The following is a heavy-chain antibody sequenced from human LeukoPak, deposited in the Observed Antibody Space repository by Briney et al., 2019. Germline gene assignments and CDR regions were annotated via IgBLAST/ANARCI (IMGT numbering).Heavy chain of an antibody. J-gene: IGHJ4*02. V-gene: IGHV4-4*07. CDR1: GGSISSYY. CDR3: ARVGCSGGSCYDHYFDY. Sequence: PSETLSLTCTVSGGSISSYYWSWIRQPAGKGLEWIGRIYTSGSTNYNPSLKSRVTISVDTSKNQFSLKLSSVTAADTAVYYCARVGCSGGSCYDHYFDYWGQGTLVTVSS. CDR2: IYTSGST. D-gene: IGHD2-15*01.